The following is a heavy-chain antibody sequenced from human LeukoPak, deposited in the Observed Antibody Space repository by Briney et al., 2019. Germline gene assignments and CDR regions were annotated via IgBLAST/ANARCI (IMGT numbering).Heavy chain of an antibody. CDR3: AREPGEYGMDV. CDR1: GYTFTSYY. D-gene: IGHD3-10*01. V-gene: IGHV1-46*01. J-gene: IGHJ6*04. Sequence: ASVKVSCKASGYTFTSYYMHWVRQAPGQGLEWMGIINPSGGSTSYAQKFQGRVTITRDTSTSTVYMELSSLRSEDTAVYYCAREPGEYGMDVWGKGTTVTVSS. CDR2: INPSGGST.